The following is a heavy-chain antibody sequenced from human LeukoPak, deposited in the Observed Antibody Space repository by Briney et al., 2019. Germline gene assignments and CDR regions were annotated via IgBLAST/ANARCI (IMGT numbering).Heavy chain of an antibody. V-gene: IGHV4-38-2*01. J-gene: IGHJ4*02. D-gene: IGHD3-16*01. CDR1: GYSISSGYY. Sequence: SETLSLTCAVSGYSISSGYYWGWIRQPPGKGLEWIGSNYHSGSTYYNPSLKSRVTISVDTSKNQFSLKLSSVTAADTAVYYCARGIPPRGGHFDYWGQGTLVTVSS. CDR3: ARGIPPRGGHFDY. CDR2: NYHSGST.